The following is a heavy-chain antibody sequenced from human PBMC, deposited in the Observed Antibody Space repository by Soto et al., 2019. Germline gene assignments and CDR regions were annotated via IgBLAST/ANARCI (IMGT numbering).Heavy chain of an antibody. V-gene: IGHV3-13*04. CDR3: ARSTGPTLFDY. CDR1: GFTFSSYD. Sequence: GGSLRVSCSASGFTFSSYDMHWVRQGTGKGLEWVSAIGTTGDTYYAGSVKGRFTISRENAKNSLYLQMNSLRAGDTAIYFCARSTGPTLFDYWGQGTLVTVSS. J-gene: IGHJ4*02. CDR2: IGTTGDT.